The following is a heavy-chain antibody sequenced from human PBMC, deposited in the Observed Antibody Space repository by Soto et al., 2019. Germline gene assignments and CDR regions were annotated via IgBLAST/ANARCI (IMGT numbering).Heavy chain of an antibody. CDR1: GYTFTSFF. J-gene: IGHJ4*02. CDR3: ARESSGTYYFDY. V-gene: IGHV1-46*01. CDR2: SHVGPDTT. Sequence: QVRLEQSGAEVKNPGASMRVSCQTSGYTFTSFFIHWLRQAPGQGPEWMGVSHVGPDTTRYAREFQGRVTMTRDTSTSTVYMELNSLRSEDTAVYFCARESSGTYYFDYWGQGTLVTVSS. D-gene: IGHD3-22*01.